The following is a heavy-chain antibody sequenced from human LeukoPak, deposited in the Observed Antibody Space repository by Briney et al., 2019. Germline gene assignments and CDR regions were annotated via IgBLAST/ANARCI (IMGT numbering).Heavy chain of an antibody. CDR2: INPNSGGT. D-gene: IGHD3-10*01. CDR1: GYTFTGYY. V-gene: IGHV1-2*02. Sequence: ASVKVSCKASGYTFTGYYMHWVRQAPGQGLEWMGWINPNSGGTNYAQRFQGRVTMTRDTSISTAYMELSRLRSDDTAVYYCARDMGGSGSYSYWGQGTLVTVSS. J-gene: IGHJ4*02. CDR3: ARDMGGSGSYSY.